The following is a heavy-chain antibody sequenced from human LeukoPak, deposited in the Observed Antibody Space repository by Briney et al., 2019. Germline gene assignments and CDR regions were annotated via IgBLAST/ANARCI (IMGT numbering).Heavy chain of an antibody. D-gene: IGHD2-8*02. Sequence: GGSLRLSCAASGFTFSTFAMIWVRQPPGKGLEWVSSIFPSGGEIHYADSVRGRFTISRDNSKSTLSLQMNSLRAEDTAIYYCVTYRQVLLPFESWGQGTLVTVSS. J-gene: IGHJ4*02. CDR2: IFPSGGEI. CDR3: VTYRQVLLPFES. CDR1: GFTFSTFA. V-gene: IGHV3-23*01.